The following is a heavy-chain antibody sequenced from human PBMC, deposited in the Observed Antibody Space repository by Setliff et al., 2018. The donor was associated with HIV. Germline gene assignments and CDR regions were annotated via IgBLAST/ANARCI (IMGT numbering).Heavy chain of an antibody. Sequence: GASVKVSCKASGHTFSNSDIHWVRRATGQGLEWMGWMNPNTGVAGYALKFQGRVTVTRDTSISTAYMELSSLTSEDTAVYWCASGKGVGGVIITGGLDVWGKGTTVTVSS. CDR3: ASGKGVGGVIITGGLDV. CDR1: GHTFSNSD. CDR2: MNPNTGVA. J-gene: IGHJ6*04. D-gene: IGHD3-10*01. V-gene: IGHV1-8*01.